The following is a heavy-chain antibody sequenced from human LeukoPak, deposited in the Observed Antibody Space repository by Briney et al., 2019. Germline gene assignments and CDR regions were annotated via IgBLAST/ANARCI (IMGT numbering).Heavy chain of an antibody. J-gene: IGHJ5*02. CDR1: GFTFSSYG. V-gene: IGHV3-30*03. CDR3: ARDGYCSGGSCYPYS. Sequence: PGGSLRLSCAASGFTFSSYGMHWVRQAPGKGLEWVAVISYDGSNKYYADSVKGRFTISRDNSKNTLYLQMNSLRAEDTAVYYCARDGYCSGGSCYPYSWGQGTLVTVSS. CDR2: ISYDGSNK. D-gene: IGHD2-15*01.